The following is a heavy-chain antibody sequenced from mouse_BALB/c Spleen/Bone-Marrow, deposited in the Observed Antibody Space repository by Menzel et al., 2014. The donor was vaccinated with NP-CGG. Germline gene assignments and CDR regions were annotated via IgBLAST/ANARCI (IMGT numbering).Heavy chain of an antibody. J-gene: IGHJ2*01. CDR3: ARLYYYSYLNY. CDR2: INPDSSTI. Sequence: EVQGVESGGGLVQPGGSLKLSCAASGFDFSRYWMSWVRQAPGKGLEWIGEINPDSSTINYTPSLKDKFINSRDNAKNTQYLRLNKVRSEDTALYDCARLYYYSYLNYWGQGTTLTVSS. CDR1: GFDFSRYW. D-gene: IGHD1-1*01. V-gene: IGHV4-1*02.